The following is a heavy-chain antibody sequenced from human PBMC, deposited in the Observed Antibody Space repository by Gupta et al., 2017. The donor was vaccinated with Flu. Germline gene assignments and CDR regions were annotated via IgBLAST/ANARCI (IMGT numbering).Heavy chain of an antibody. CDR3: ASHHAVAGGFDY. J-gene: IGHJ4*02. Sequence: SRVTISVDTSKNQFSLKLSSVTAADTAVYYCASHHAVAGGFDYWGQGTLVTVSS. V-gene: IGHV4-34*01. D-gene: IGHD6-19*01.